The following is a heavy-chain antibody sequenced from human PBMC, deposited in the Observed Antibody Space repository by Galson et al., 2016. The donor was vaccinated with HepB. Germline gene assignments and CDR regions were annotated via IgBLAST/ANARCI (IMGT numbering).Heavy chain of an antibody. D-gene: IGHD1-1*01. Sequence: SLRLSCAASGFIFSNYAMSWVRRAPGKGLEWVSGLLGGGDTTYYAESVKGRFTISRDNSKNTLYLQMNNLRAEDTAVYYCVKDDKWNVDYWGQGTLVTVSS. CDR2: LLGGGDTT. CDR3: VKDDKWNVDY. CDR1: GFIFSNYA. V-gene: IGHV3-23*01. J-gene: IGHJ4*02.